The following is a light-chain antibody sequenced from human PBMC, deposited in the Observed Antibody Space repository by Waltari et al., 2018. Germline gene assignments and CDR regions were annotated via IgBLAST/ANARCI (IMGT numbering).Light chain of an antibody. J-gene: IGLJ3*02. CDR1: SGHSSNI. V-gene: IGLV4-69*01. CDR2: VNSDGSH. CDR3: QTGGHGTWV. Sequence: QLVLTQSPSASASLGASVKLTCTLSSGHSSNIIAWHQQQPTKGPRYLMKVNSDGSHTKGDGIPDRCSGSGSGAERYRTLSSVQSEDEADYYCQTGGHGTWVFGGGTKLTVL.